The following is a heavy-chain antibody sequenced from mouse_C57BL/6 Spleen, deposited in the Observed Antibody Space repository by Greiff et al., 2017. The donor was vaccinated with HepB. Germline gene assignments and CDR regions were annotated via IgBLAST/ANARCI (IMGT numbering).Heavy chain of an antibody. CDR2: IYPGNSDT. CDR3: TRGTAQATWVDY. CDR1: GYTFTSYW. D-gene: IGHD3-2*02. J-gene: IGHJ2*01. Sequence: EVQLQESGTVLARPGASVKMSCKTSGYTFTSYWMHWVKQRPGQGLEWIGAIYPGNSDTSYNQKFKGKAKLTAVTSASTAYMELSSLTNEDSAVDYCTRGTAQATWVDYWGQGTTLTVSS. V-gene: IGHV1-5*01.